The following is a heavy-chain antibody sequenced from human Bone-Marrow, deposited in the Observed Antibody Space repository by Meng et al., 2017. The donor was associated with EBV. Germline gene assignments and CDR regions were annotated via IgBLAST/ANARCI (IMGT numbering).Heavy chain of an antibody. D-gene: IGHD3-3*01. J-gene: IGHJ5*02. V-gene: IGHV1-8*01. CDR3: ARGRLEARGYFDP. CDR2: LNPNSGNT. Sequence: QVQLVQSGAEVKKPGDPVKVSCRAYGYTFSSYAIHWVRQAPGQAPEWMGWLNPNSGNTGYAQKFQGRVTMTRNTSISTAYMELSSLRSEDTAVYYCARGRLEARGYFDPRGQGTLVTVSS. CDR1: GYTFSSYA.